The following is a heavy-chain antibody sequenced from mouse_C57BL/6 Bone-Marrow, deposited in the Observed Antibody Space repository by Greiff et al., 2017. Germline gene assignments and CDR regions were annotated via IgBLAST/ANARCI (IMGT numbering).Heavy chain of an antibody. V-gene: IGHV1-19*01. CDR2: INPYNGGT. CDR1: GYTFTDYY. Sequence: VQLQQPGPVLVKPGASVKMSCKASGYTFTDYYMNWVKQSHGKSLEWIGVINPYNGGTSYNQKFKGKATLTVDKSSSTAYMELNSLTSEDSAVYYCARWGLGCDYYFDYWGQGTTLTVSS. J-gene: IGHJ2*01. CDR3: ARWGLGCDYYFDY. D-gene: IGHD2-14*01.